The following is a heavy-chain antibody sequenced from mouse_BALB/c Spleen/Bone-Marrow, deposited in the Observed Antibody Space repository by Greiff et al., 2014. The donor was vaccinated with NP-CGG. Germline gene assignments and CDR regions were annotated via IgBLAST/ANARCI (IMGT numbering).Heavy chain of an antibody. D-gene: IGHD2-4*01. Sequence: VQLKESGPELVKPGASMKISCKASGYSFTGYTMNWVKQSHGKNLEWIGLINPYNGGTSYNQKFKGKATLTVDKSSSTAYMELLSLTSEDSAVYYCAREGAYDYEIFDYWGQGTTLTISS. CDR1: GYSFTGYT. CDR3: AREGAYDYEIFDY. J-gene: IGHJ2*01. CDR2: INPYNGGT. V-gene: IGHV1-18*01.